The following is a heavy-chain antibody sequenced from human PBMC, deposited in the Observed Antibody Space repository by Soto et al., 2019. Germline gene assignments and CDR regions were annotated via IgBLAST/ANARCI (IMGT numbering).Heavy chain of an antibody. CDR2: IIPIFGTA. J-gene: IGHJ5*02. CDR3: AFYGSGSYSDPGWFDP. Sequence: GASVKVSCKASGGTFSSYAISWVRQAPGQGLEWMGGIIPIFGTANYAQKFQGRVTITADESTSTAYMELSSLRSEDTAVYYCAFYGSGSYSDPGWFDPWGQGTLVTVSS. CDR1: GGTFSSYA. V-gene: IGHV1-69*13. D-gene: IGHD3-10*01.